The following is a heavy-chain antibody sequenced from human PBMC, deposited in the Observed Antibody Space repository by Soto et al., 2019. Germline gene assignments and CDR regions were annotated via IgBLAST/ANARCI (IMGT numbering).Heavy chain of an antibody. CDR3: AKDPALSYYDFWSGYLTHPGYYMDV. CDR2: ISGSGGST. D-gene: IGHD3-3*01. J-gene: IGHJ6*03. CDR1: GFTFSSYA. V-gene: IGHV3-23*01. Sequence: GGSLRLSCAASGFTFSSYAMSWVRQAPGKGLEWVSAISGSGGSTYYADSVKGRFTISRDNSKNTLYLQMNSLRAEDTAVYYCAKDPALSYYDFWSGYLTHPGYYMDVWGKGTTVTVSS.